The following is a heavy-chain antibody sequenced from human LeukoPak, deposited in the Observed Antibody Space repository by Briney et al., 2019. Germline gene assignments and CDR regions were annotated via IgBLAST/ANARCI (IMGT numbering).Heavy chain of an antibody. J-gene: IGHJ4*02. D-gene: IGHD5-18*01. Sequence: PSETLSLTCAVYGGSFSGYYWSWIRQPPGKGLEWIGEINHSGSTNYNPSLKSRVTISVDTSKNQFSLKLSSVTAADTAVYYCASLYYSYGDLDYWGQGTLVTVSS. CDR1: GGSFSGYY. CDR3: ASLYYSYGDLDY. V-gene: IGHV4-34*01. CDR2: INHSGST.